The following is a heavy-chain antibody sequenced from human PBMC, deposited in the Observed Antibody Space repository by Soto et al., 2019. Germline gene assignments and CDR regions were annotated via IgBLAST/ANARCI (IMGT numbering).Heavy chain of an antibody. CDR2: MNPNSGNT. J-gene: IGHJ6*02. Sequence: ASVKVSCKASGYTFTIYYINWVRQATGQGLEWMGWMNPNSGNTGYAQKFQGRVTMTRNTSISTAYMELSSLRSEDTAVYYCARDRAAAIGYYYYYGMDVWGQGATVTVSS. CDR1: GYTFTIYY. V-gene: IGHV1-8*01. D-gene: IGHD2-2*01. CDR3: ARDRAAAIGYYYYYGMDV.